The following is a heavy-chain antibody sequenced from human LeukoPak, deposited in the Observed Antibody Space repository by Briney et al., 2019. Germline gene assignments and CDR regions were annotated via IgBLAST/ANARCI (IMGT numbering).Heavy chain of an antibody. V-gene: IGHV5-51*01. CDR2: IYPGDSDT. D-gene: IGHD3-10*01. Sequence: GESLQISCKASGYSFTTHWIGWVRQMPGKGLEWMGIIYPGDSDTRYSPSFQGQVTISADKSISTAYLQWSSLKASDTAMYYCARGGYGSGSYYYVWFDPWGQGTLVTVSS. CDR3: ARGGYGSGSYYYVWFDP. CDR1: GYSFTTHW. J-gene: IGHJ5*02.